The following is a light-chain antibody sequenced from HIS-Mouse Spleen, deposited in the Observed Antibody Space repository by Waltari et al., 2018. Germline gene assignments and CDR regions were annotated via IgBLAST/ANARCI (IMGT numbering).Light chain of an antibody. CDR1: SLRSYY. CDR3: NSRDSSGNHVV. J-gene: IGLJ2*01. CDR2: GKN. V-gene: IGLV3-19*01. Sequence: SSELTQDPAVSVALGQTVRITCQGDSLRSYYASWYQQKTGQAPVLVIYGKNNRPSWIPDRFSGASSGNTASLTITGAQAEDEADYYCNSRDSSGNHVVFGGGTKLTVL.